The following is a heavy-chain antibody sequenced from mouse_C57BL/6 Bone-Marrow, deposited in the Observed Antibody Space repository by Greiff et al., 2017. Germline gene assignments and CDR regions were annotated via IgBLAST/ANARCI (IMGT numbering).Heavy chain of an antibody. CDR3: ARNLYGSSYVSDY. J-gene: IGHJ2*01. D-gene: IGHD1-1*01. CDR2: ISSGSSTI. CDR1: GFTFSDYG. V-gene: IGHV5-17*01. Sequence: EVKLMESGGGLVKPGGSLKLSCAASGFTFSDYGMHWVRQAPEKGLEWVAYISSGSSTIYYADTVKGRFTISRDNAKNTLFLQMTSLRSEDTAMYYSARNLYGSSYVSDYWGQGTTLTVSS.